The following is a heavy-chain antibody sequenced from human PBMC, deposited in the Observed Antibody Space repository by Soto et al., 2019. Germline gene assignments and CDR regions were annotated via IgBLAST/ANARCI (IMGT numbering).Heavy chain of an antibody. V-gene: IGHV3-23*01. Sequence: EVQLLESGGGLVQPGGSLRLSCAASGFTFSSYAMSWVRQAPGKGLEWVSAISGSAATTFYADTVKGRFTVSRDNYKNTLYFKMNSLRAEDKAVYYCARGPRYCSGYSCDYYLDVWGKGTTVTVSS. CDR2: ISGSAATT. D-gene: IGHD2-15*01. CDR3: ARGPRYCSGYSCDYYLDV. CDR1: GFTFSSYA. J-gene: IGHJ6*03.